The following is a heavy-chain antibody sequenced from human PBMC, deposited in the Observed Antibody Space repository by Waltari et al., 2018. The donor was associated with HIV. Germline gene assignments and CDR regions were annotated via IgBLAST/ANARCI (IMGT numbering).Heavy chain of an antibody. CDR1: GGSISCYY. Sequence: QVQLQESGPGLVKPSETLSLTCTVSGGSISCYYWSWIRQPPGKGREWRRYHHYSGSTNYNPSLKSRVTISVDTSKNPFSLKLSSVTAADTAVYYCARDSRGPTYYYCMDVWGQGTTVTVSS. J-gene: IGHJ6*02. V-gene: IGHV4-59*13. CDR3: ARDSRGPTYYYCMDV. CDR2: HHYSGST.